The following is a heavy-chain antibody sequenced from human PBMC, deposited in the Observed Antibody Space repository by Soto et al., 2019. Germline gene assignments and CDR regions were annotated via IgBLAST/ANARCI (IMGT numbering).Heavy chain of an antibody. CDR2: IFSNDEK. D-gene: IGHD3-10*01. Sequence: SGPTLVNPTETLTLTCTVSGFSLSNARVGVSWIRQPPGKALEWLAHIFSNDEKSYSTSLKSRLTISKDTSKGQVVLTMTNMDPVDTATYYCARSRMVRGVIPRNYFDYWGQGTLVTVSS. J-gene: IGHJ4*02. CDR3: ARSRMVRGVIPRNYFDY. CDR1: GFSLSNARVG. V-gene: IGHV2-26*01.